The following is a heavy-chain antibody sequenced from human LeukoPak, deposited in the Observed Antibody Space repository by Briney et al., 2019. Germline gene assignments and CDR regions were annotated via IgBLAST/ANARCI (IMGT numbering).Heavy chain of an antibody. CDR3: AKPTTGYSSGRFPGWPVDY. D-gene: IGHD6-19*01. CDR2: MFGSGGST. CDR1: GFTFTSYA. Sequence: GGSLRLSCAASGFTFTSYAMYWVRQSPGKALVWVSGMFGSGGSTHYADSVKGRFTISRDNSKNTVYLKMNSLRAEDTAVYYCAKPTTGYSSGRFPGWPVDYWGKGTMVTVS. V-gene: IGHV3-23*01. J-gene: IGHJ4*02.